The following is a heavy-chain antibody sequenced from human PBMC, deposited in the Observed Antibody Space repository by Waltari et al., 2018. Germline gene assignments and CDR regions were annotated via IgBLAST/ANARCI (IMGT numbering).Heavy chain of an antibody. Sequence: EEQLVESGGGLAQPGESLRLSCAASGFTFSRYWMDWVRQAPGKGLVWVSRINSDGRSTSYADSVKGRFTISRDNAKNTVYVQMNRLRAEDTAVYYCARVATKTYSSPVPGRPYYYGMDVWGQGTTVTVSS. CDR3: ARVATKTYSSPVPGRPYYYGMDV. J-gene: IGHJ6*02. CDR2: INSDGRST. V-gene: IGHV3-74*01. CDR1: GFTFSRYW. D-gene: IGHD6-19*01.